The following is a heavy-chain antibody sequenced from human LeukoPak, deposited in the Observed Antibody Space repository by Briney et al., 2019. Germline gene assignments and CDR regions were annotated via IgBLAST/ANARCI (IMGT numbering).Heavy chain of an antibody. J-gene: IGHJ6*03. CDR1: GDSISSGRHY. D-gene: IGHD2-2*02. V-gene: IGHV4-61*02. CDR3: ASGPARDGRFRGYNYYMDV. CDR2: IWTSGNT. Sequence: SETLSLTCTVSGDSISSGRHYWTWVRQPAGKGLEWIGLIWTSGNTIYNPSLKSRLSLSLDKSKNQFSLQLTSVTAADTAVYYCASGPARDGRFRGYNYYMDVWGKGSTVTISS.